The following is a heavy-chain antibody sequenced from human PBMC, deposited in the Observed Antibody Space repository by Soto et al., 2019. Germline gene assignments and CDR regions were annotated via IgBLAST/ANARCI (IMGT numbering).Heavy chain of an antibody. Sequence: ASVKVSCKSSGYTFTSYGISWVRQAPGQGLEWMGWISAYNGNTNYAQKLQGRVTMTTDTSTSTAYMELRSLRSDDTAVYYCAKDTKQDIVVVVAAGGDAFDIWGQGTMVTVSS. J-gene: IGHJ3*02. V-gene: IGHV1-18*01. CDR3: AKDTKQDIVVVVAAGGDAFDI. D-gene: IGHD2-15*01. CDR1: GYTFTSYG. CDR2: ISAYNGNT.